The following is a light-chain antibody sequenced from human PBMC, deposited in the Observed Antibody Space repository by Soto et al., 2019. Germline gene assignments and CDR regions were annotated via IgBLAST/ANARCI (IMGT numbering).Light chain of an antibody. V-gene: IGKV1-39*01. Sequence: DIQMTQSPSSLSASVGDRVTITCRASQSISNYLNWYQQKPGKAPKLLMFAASSLQSGVPSRFSGGGSGTDFTLTISSLQPDYCQQSYSTPRTFGQGTKVEIK. J-gene: IGKJ1*01. CDR3: QQSYSTPRT. CDR2: AAS. CDR1: QSISNY.